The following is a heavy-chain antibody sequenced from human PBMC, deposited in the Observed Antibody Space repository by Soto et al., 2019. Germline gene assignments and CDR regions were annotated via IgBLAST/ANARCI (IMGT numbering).Heavy chain of an antibody. CDR2: IYYSGST. D-gene: IGHD6-19*01. J-gene: IGHJ4*02. CDR1: GGSISSSSYY. CDR3: ARHLPIGYSSGWYEYYFDY. Sequence: SETLSLTCTVSGGSISSSSYYWGWIRQPPGKGLEWIGSIYYSGSTYYNPSLKSRVTISVDTSKNQFSLKLSSVTAADTAVYYCARHLPIGYSSGWYEYYFDYWGQGTLVTVSS. V-gene: IGHV4-39*01.